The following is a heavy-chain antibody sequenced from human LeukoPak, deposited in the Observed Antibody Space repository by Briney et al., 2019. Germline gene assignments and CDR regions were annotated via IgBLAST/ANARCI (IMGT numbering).Heavy chain of an antibody. V-gene: IGHV1-2*02. CDR1: VCTFTCYY. D-gene: IGHD4-23*01. Sequence: ASVQDSFKASVCTFTCYYMHWVRQAPGRGLEGVGWMKPNSSGTRYAQRFECTVTRTRETSISTAYMELRRLRSGATSVYYCAIPYCGNPILFDPWGQGNLVTVSS. J-gene: IGHJ5*02. CDR2: MKPNSSGT. CDR3: AIPYCGNPILFDP.